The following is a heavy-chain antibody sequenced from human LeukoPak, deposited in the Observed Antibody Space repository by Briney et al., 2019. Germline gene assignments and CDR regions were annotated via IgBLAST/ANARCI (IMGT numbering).Heavy chain of an antibody. CDR2: ISQDGREQ. J-gene: IGHJ4*02. CDR1: GFTFSDYW. Sequence: GGSLRLSCAASGFTFSDYWMSWVRQAPGQGLEWVAKISQDGREQRFVDSVKGRFTISRDNAKNLLFLQTDSLRAEDTAVYYCAGGALDYWGPGTLVTVSS. V-gene: IGHV3-7*04. CDR3: AGGALDY.